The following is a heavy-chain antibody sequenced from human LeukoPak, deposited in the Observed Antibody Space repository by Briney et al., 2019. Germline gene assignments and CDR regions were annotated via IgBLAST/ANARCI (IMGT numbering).Heavy chain of an antibody. CDR2: IYYSGST. V-gene: IGHV4-31*03. D-gene: IGHD3-22*01. Sequence: PSETLSLTCTVSGGSISSGGYYWSWIRQHPGKGLEWIGYIYYSGSTYYNPSLKSRVTISVDTSKNQFSPKLSSVTAADTAVYYCARVPLYDSSGYPYYFDYWGQGTLVTVSS. CDR1: GGSISSGGYY. J-gene: IGHJ4*02. CDR3: ARVPLYDSSGYPYYFDY.